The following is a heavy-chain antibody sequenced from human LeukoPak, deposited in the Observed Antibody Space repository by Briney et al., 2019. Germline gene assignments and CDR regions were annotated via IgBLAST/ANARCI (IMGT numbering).Heavy chain of an antibody. V-gene: IGHV3-9*01. CDR1: GFTFDDYA. Sequence: GGSLRLSCAASGFTFDDYAMHWVRQAPGKGLEWVAGLRWNSDNIVYVDSVKGRFSISRDNAKNSLYLQMNSLKPEDTGLYFCAKHCNVLSGFASRGQGTLITLSP. CDR3: AKHCNVLSGFAS. D-gene: IGHD3-16*02. J-gene: IGHJ4*02. CDR2: LRWNSDNI.